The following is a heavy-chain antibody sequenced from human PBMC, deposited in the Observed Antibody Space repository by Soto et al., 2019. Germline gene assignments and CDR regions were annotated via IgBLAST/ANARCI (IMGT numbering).Heavy chain of an antibody. J-gene: IGHJ6*02. CDR1: GGSISSGGYS. D-gene: IGHD2-15*01. CDR2: IYHSGST. CDR3: ARSLPPYCSGGSCYSSYGMDV. Sequence: QLQLQESGSGLVKPSQTLSLTCAVSGGSISSGGYSWSWIRQPPGKGLEWIGYIYHSGSTYYNPSLKSRVTISVDRSKNQFSLKLSSVTAADTAVYYCARSLPPYCSGGSCYSSYGMDVWGQGTTVTVSS. V-gene: IGHV4-30-2*01.